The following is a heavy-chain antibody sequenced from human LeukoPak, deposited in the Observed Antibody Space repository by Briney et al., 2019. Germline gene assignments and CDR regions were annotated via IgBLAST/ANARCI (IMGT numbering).Heavy chain of an antibody. V-gene: IGHV4-34*01. CDR3: ARGHYGILTGYYNFDY. CDR2: INHSGST. D-gene: IGHD3-9*01. Sequence: PSETLSLTCAVYGGSFSGYYWSWIRQPPGKGLEWIGEINHSGSTNYNPSLKSRVTISVDTSKNQFSLKLSSVTAADTTVYYCARGHYGILTGYYNFDYWGQGTLVTVSS. CDR1: GGSFSGYY. J-gene: IGHJ4*02.